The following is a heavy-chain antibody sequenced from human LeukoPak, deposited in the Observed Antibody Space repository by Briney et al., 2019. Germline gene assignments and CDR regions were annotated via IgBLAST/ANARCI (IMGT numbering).Heavy chain of an antibody. J-gene: IGHJ4*02. CDR2: ISSTSGTI. V-gene: IGHV3-48*01. CDR3: ASGYCSAGSCHNFDY. CDR1: GFTFSTYS. D-gene: IGHD2-15*01. Sequence: GGSLRLSCAASGFTFSTYSMNWVRQAPGKGLEWVSYISSTSGTIYYADSVKGRFTTSRDNAKSSLYLQMNSLRVEDTAVYYCASGYCSAGSCHNFDYWGQGTLVTVSS.